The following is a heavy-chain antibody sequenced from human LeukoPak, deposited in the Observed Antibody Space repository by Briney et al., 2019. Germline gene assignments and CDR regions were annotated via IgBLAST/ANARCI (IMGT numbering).Heavy chain of an antibody. CDR3: ARVSPLAAAGTIYYYYYYMDV. CDR1: GGSISSYY. V-gene: IGHV4-59*01. D-gene: IGHD6-13*01. CDR2: IYYSGST. Sequence: SETLSLTCTVSGGSISSYYWSWIRQPPGKGLEWIGYIYYSGSTNYNPSLKSRVTISVDTSKNQFSLKLSSVTAADTAVYYCARVSPLAAAGTIYYYYYYMDVWGKGTTVTVSS. J-gene: IGHJ6*03.